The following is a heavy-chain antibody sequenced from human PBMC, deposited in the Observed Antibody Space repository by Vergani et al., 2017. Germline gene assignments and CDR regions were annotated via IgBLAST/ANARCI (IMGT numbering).Heavy chain of an antibody. V-gene: IGHV4-59*01. D-gene: IGHD4-11*01. J-gene: IGHJ6*03. CDR1: GGSISSYY. Sequence: QVQLQESGPGLVKPSETLSLTCTVSGGSISSYYWSWIRQPPGKGLEWIGYIYYSGSTNYNPSLKSRVTISVDTSKNQFSLKLSSVTAADTAVYYCAGVPPGLHSRREGYYYYYMDVWGKGTTVTVFS. CDR3: AGVPPGLHSRREGYYYYYMDV. CDR2: IYYSGST.